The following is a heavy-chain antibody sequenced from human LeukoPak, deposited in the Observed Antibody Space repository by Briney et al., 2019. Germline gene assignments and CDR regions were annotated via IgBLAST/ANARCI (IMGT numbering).Heavy chain of an antibody. CDR2: ISGGGGST. Sequence: SGGSLRLSCAASGFTFDDYAMHWVRQAPGKGLEWVSLISGGGGSTYYADSVKGRFTIYRDNSKNYLYLQMNSLRTEDTALYYCAKDIELWGYNWFDPWGQGTLVTVSS. CDR3: AKDIELWGYNWFDP. D-gene: IGHD3-16*01. CDR1: GFTFDDYA. V-gene: IGHV3-43*02. J-gene: IGHJ5*02.